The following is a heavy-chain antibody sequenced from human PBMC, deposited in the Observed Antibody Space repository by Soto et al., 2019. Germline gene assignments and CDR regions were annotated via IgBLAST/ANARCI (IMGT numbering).Heavy chain of an antibody. D-gene: IGHD6-25*01. Sequence: QVQLQQWGAGLLKPSETLSLTCAVYGGSISGYYWSWIRQPPGKGLEWIGEINHSGSTNYNPSLRRRVPIPVHPPKNQFPLKRSSGTPANTAVYYWARWEQRLGAHYMAVGGKGPTVTVPS. CDR2: INHSGST. J-gene: IGHJ6*03. V-gene: IGHV4-34*01. CDR1: GGSISGYY. CDR3: ARWEQRLGAHYMAV.